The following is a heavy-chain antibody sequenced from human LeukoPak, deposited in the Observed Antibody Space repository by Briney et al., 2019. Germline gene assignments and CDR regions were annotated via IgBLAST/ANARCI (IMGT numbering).Heavy chain of an antibody. V-gene: IGHV3-30*02. CDR1: GFTFSSYG. Sequence: GGSLRLSCAASGFTFSSYGMHWVRQAPGKGLEWVAFIRYDGSNKYYADSVKGRFTISRDNSKNTLYLQMNSLRAEDSALYYCAKGAKKLGYCSGVTCYSNYDYYYMDVWGKGTTVTISS. CDR3: AKGAKKLGYCSGVTCYSNYDYYYMDV. J-gene: IGHJ6*03. CDR2: IRYDGSNK. D-gene: IGHD2-15*01.